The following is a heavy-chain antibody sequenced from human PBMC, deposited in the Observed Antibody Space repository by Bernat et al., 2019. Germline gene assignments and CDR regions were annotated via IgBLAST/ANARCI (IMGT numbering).Heavy chain of an antibody. Sequence: QVQLVESGGGVVQPGRSLRLSCAASGFTFSSYAMHWVRQAPGKGLEWVAVISYDGSNKYYADSVKGRFTISRDNSKNTLYLQMNSLRAEDTAVYYCARDRVWRRYYDSRGRQGDFDIWGQGTMVTVSS. CDR2: ISYDGSNK. CDR3: ARDRVWRRYYDSRGRQGDFDI. D-gene: IGHD3-22*01. CDR1: GFTFSSYA. J-gene: IGHJ3*02. V-gene: IGHV3-30-3*01.